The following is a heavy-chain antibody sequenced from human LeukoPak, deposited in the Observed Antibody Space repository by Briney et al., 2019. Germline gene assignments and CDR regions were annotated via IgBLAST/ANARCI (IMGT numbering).Heavy chain of an antibody. CDR1: GGSISNYY. Sequence: SETLSLTCTVSGGSISNYYWSWIRQPPGKGLEWIGYIYYSESTNYNPSLKSRVTISTDTSKSQFSLNLRSVTAEDTGIYYCARGRCRNSGCRPYFDYWGQGTQVTVSS. CDR2: IYYSEST. V-gene: IGHV4-59*01. D-gene: IGHD2/OR15-2a*01. CDR3: ARGRCRNSGCRPYFDY. J-gene: IGHJ4*02.